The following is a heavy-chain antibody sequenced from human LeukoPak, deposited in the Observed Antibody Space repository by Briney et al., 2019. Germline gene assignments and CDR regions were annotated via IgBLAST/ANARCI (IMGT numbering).Heavy chain of an antibody. Sequence: SETLSLTCAVSGYSISSGYYWGWIRQPPGKGLEWIGSIYHSGSTYYNPSLKSRVTISVDTSKNQFSLKLSSVTAADTAVYYCARQTYNDILTGTKNWFDPWGQGTLVTVSS. D-gene: IGHD3-9*01. J-gene: IGHJ5*02. CDR1: GYSISSGYY. V-gene: IGHV4-38-2*01. CDR3: ARQTYNDILTGTKNWFDP. CDR2: IYHSGST.